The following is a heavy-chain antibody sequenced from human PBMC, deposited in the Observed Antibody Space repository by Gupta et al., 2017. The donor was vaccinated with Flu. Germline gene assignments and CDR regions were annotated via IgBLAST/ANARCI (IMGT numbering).Heavy chain of an antibody. CDR3: AGHFSDRDAFDF. D-gene: IGHD3-22*01. Sequence: VRQAPGKGLEWVSSISSVSGYIYYTDSVKGRFTISRDNAKSSLYLKMNSLRAEDTAIYYCAGHFSDRDAFDFWGLGTMVTVSS. CDR2: ISSVSGYI. J-gene: IGHJ3*01. V-gene: IGHV3-21*01.